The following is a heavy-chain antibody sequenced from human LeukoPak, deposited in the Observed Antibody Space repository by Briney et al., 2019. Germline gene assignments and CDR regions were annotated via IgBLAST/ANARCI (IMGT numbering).Heavy chain of an antibody. Sequence: GGSLRLSCAASGFTFSSYWMSWVRQAPGKGLEWVANIKQDGSEKYYVDSVKGRFTISRDNAKNSLYLQMNSLRAEDTAVYYCARDRPFYPYSSSWYGAFDIWGQGTMVTVSS. CDR1: GFTFSSYW. CDR3: ARDRPFYPYSSSWYGAFDI. CDR2: IKQDGSEK. V-gene: IGHV3-7*01. J-gene: IGHJ3*02. D-gene: IGHD6-13*01.